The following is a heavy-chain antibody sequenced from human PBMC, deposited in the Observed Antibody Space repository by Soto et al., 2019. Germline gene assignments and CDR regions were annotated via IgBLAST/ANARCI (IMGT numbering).Heavy chain of an antibody. CDR3: ASLIVVVPAAIKNYYGMDV. V-gene: IGHV4-31*03. Sequence: SQTLSLTCTVSGGSISSGGYYWSWIRQHPGKGLEWIGYIYYSGSTNYNPSLKSRVTISVDTSKNQFSLKLNSVTAADTAVYYCASLIVVVPAAIKNYYGMDVWGQGTTVTVSS. CDR2: IYYSGST. CDR1: GGSISSGGYY. J-gene: IGHJ6*02. D-gene: IGHD2-2*01.